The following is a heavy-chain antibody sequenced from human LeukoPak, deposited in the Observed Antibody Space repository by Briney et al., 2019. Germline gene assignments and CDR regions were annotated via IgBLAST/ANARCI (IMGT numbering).Heavy chain of an antibody. CDR3: ARLGTSATYFDF. D-gene: IGHD2-15*01. CDR2: IYPGDSDT. V-gene: IGHV5-51*01. Sequence: GESLKISCRGSGYSFTTYWIGWVRQMPGKGLEWMGIIYPGDSDTRYTPSFQGQVTMSADKSINTAYLQWSSLTASDTAMYYCARLGTSATYFDFWGQGTLVTVSS. CDR1: GYSFTTYW. J-gene: IGHJ4*02.